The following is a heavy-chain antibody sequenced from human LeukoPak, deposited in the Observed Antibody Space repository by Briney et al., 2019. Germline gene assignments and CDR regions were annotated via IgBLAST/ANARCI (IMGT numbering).Heavy chain of an antibody. CDR1: GFTFNAYA. V-gene: IGHV3-43*02. CDR2: VKGDGVTT. Sequence: PGGSLRLSCAASGFTFNAYAIHWVRQAPGKGLEWVSLVKGDGVTTDYANSVKGRFTVPRDNSKNSLYLQMSNLRTEDTALYYCVRDTGSGWDFDYWGQGTLVTVSS. D-gene: IGHD6-19*01. CDR3: VRDTGSGWDFDY. J-gene: IGHJ4*02.